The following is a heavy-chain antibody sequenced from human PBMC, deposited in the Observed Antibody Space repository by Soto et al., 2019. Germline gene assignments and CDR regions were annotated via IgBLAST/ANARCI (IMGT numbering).Heavy chain of an antibody. V-gene: IGHV3-9*01. CDR1: GFTFDDYG. J-gene: IGHJ6*02. D-gene: IGHD3-10*01. CDR3: AKGVLGYYYAMDV. CDR2: IIWNSATI. Sequence: EVQLVESGGGLVQPGRSLRLSCVTSGFTFDDYGMHWVRQAPGKGLEWVSGIIWNSATIGYADSVKGRFTFSRDNAKNSLYLQMNSLRAEDTALYYCAKGVLGYYYAMDVWGQGTTVTVSS.